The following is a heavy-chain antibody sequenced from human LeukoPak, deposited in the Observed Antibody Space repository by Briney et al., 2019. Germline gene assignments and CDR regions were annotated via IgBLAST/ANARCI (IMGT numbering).Heavy chain of an antibody. CDR3: ARGRPNYCFDY. J-gene: IGHJ4*02. V-gene: IGHV3-74*01. Sequence: GRSLRLSYAASGFTLSSYWMHWVRQPPGKGLVWVSRITSADSSTSYADSVKGRFTISRDNAKNTLYLQMNSLRAEDTAVYYCARGRPNYCFDYWGQGTLVTVSS. CDR2: ITSADSST. D-gene: IGHD1-1*01. CDR1: GFTLSSYW.